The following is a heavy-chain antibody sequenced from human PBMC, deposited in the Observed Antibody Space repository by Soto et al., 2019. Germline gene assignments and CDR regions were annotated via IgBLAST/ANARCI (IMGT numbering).Heavy chain of an antibody. Sequence: SETLSLTCTVSGASISNFYGSWIRQPPGEGREWMGYISYSGNTNYNPSLKSRVPISVDTSKNQLSLNLTSVTAADTAVYYCAISHMVLSRSSFDSWGQGTPVTVSS. J-gene: IGHJ4*02. CDR1: GASISNFY. V-gene: IGHV4-59*01. CDR2: ISYSGNT. CDR3: AISHMVLSRSSFDS. D-gene: IGHD2-8*01.